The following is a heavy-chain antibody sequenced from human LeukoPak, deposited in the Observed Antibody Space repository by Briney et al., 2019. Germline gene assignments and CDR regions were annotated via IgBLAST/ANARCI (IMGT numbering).Heavy chain of an antibody. CDR1: GYTFTGYY. CDR2: INPNSGGT. J-gene: IGHJ5*02. D-gene: IGHD3-10*01. Sequence: ASVKVSCKASGYTFTGYYMHWVRQAPGQGLEWMGRINPNSGGTNYAQKFQGRVTMTRDTSISTAYMELSRLRSDDTAVYYCARDRYLRGYNWFDPWGQGTLVTVSS. V-gene: IGHV1-2*06. CDR3: ARDRYLRGYNWFDP.